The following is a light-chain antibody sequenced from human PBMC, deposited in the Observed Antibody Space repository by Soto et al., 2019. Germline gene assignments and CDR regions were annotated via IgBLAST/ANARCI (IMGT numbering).Light chain of an antibody. CDR1: SSNIGNNY. J-gene: IGLJ3*02. CDR3: GTWDSSLSAWV. Sequence: QSVLTQPPSVSAAPGQKVTISCSGSSSNIGNNYVSWYQQLPGTAPKLLIYENNKRPSGIPDRFSGSKSGTSATLGITGLRTGDEADYYCGTWDSSLSAWVFGGGTKVTV. CDR2: ENN. V-gene: IGLV1-51*02.